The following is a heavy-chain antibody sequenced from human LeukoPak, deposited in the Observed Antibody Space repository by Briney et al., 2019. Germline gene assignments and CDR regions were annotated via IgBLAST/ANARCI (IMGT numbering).Heavy chain of an antibody. Sequence: SETLSLTCTVSGGSISRYYWSWIRQPPGKGLEWIGYIYYSGSTNYNPSLKSRVTISVDTSKNQFSLKLNSVTAADTAVYYCARGSGYQGWFDPWGQGTLVTVSS. CDR1: GGSISRYY. J-gene: IGHJ5*02. D-gene: IGHD3-22*01. CDR2: IYYSGST. V-gene: IGHV4-59*01. CDR3: ARGSGYQGWFDP.